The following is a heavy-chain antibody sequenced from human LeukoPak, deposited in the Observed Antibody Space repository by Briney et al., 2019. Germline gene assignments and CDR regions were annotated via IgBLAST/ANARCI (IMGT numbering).Heavy chain of an antibody. V-gene: IGHV3-23*01. Sequence: GGSLRLSCAASGFTFSSSAMSWVRQAPGKGLEWVSAISGSGGGTYYADSVKGRFTISRDNSKNTLYLQMNSLRAEGTAVYYCAKGGIDYFDYWGQETLVTVSS. D-gene: IGHD3-16*01. CDR3: AKGGIDYFDY. J-gene: IGHJ4*02. CDR1: GFTFSSSA. CDR2: ISGSGGGT.